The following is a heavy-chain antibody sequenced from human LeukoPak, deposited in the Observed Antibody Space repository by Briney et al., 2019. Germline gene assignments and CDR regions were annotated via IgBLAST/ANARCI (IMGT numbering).Heavy chain of an antibody. V-gene: IGHV1-2*02. CDR3: ARGPWKVPAATPGRGNWFDP. Sequence: ASVKVSCKASGYTFTGYYMHWVRQAPGQGLEWMGWINPNSGGTNYAQKFQGRVTMTRDTSISTAYMELSRLRSDDAAVYYCARGPWKVPAATPGRGNWFDPGAREPWSPSPQ. D-gene: IGHD2-2*01. J-gene: IGHJ5*02. CDR1: GYTFTGYY. CDR2: INPNSGGT.